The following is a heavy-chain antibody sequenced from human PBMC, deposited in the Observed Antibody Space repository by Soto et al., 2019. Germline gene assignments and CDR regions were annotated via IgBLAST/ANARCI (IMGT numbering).Heavy chain of an antibody. Sequence: ASVKVSCKTSGYSFTGYYIHWVRQAPGQGLEWMGWINPKSGGTNYAQKFQGRVTMTRDTSISTVYMELSSLRSDDTAIYYCSRGLRIDYSGVGDFDIWGQGTMVTVSS. V-gene: IGHV1-2*02. CDR2: INPKSGGT. CDR1: GYSFTGYY. CDR3: SRGLRIDYSGVGDFDI. J-gene: IGHJ3*02. D-gene: IGHD3-10*01.